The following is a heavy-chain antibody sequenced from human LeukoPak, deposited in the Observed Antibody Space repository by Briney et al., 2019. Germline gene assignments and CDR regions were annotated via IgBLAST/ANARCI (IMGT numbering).Heavy chain of an antibody. CDR3: ARDGSLTYDIVVVVAATHMFDY. V-gene: IGHV4-34*01. CDR2: INHSGST. Sequence: SETLSLTCAVCGGSLSGHYWSWIRQPPGKGLEWVGEINHSGSTNYNPSLKSRVTISVDTSKNQFSLKLNSVTAADTAVYYCARDGSLTYDIVVVVAATHMFDYWGQGTLVTVSS. J-gene: IGHJ4*02. D-gene: IGHD2-15*01. CDR1: GGSLSGHY.